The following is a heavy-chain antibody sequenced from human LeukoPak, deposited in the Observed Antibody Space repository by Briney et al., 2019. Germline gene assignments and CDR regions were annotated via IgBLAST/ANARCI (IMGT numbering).Heavy chain of an antibody. CDR3: AKGIETWRLRWYYYFDY. Sequence: PGGSLRLSCAASGFTFSSYAMSWVRQAPGKGLEWVSAISGSGGSTYYADSVKGRFTISRDNSKNTLYLQMNSLRAEDTAVYYCAKGIETWRLRWYYYFDYWGQGTLVTVSS. J-gene: IGHJ4*02. V-gene: IGHV3-23*01. D-gene: IGHD4-23*01. CDR1: GFTFSSYA. CDR2: ISGSGGST.